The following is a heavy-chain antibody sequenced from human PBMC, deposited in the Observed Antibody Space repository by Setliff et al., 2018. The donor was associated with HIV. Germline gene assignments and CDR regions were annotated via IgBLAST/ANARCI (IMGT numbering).Heavy chain of an antibody. Sequence: PSETLSLTCTVSNGSVSSNYYYWGWIRQPPGKGLQWIGNVYYSGSTYYTPSFRGRVTISVDSSKNQFSLKLTSVTAADTAIYFCARRRKFGAAAAGPMDYWGQGTLVTV. CDR1: NGSVSSNYYY. CDR2: VYYSGST. D-gene: IGHD6-13*01. V-gene: IGHV4-39*01. J-gene: IGHJ4*01. CDR3: ARRRKFGAAAAGPMDY.